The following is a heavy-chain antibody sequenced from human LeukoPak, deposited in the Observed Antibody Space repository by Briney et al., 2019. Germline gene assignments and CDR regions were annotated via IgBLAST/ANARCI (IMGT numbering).Heavy chain of an antibody. J-gene: IGHJ4*02. D-gene: IGHD3-22*01. CDR3: GSGVIFYDSSGRNY. Sequence: GGSLRLSCAASGFTFSSYEMNWVRQAPGKGLEWVSFISSSGSTINYADSVKGRFTVSRDSAKNSVYLQMNSLRAEDTAVYYCGSGVIFYDSSGRNYWGQGTLVTVSS. CDR1: GFTFSSYE. V-gene: IGHV3-48*03. CDR2: ISSSGSTI.